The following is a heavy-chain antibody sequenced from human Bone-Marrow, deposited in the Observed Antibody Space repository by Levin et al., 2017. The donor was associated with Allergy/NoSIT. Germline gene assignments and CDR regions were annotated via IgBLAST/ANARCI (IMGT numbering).Heavy chain of an antibody. Sequence: LSLTCAASGFTFSSSWMHWVRQAPGKGLVWVSRINSDGSSTSYADSVKGRFTISRDNAKNTLYLQMNSLRAEDTAVYYCARVGCGGSCYSVWLDGMDVWGQGTTVTVSS. CDR2: INSDGSST. CDR3: ARVGCGGSCYSVWLDGMDV. D-gene: IGHD2-15*01. CDR1: GFTFSSSW. V-gene: IGHV3-74*01. J-gene: IGHJ6*02.